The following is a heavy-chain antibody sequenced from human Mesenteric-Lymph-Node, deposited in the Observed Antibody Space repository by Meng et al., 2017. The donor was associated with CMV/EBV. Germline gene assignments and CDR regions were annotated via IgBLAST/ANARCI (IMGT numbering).Heavy chain of an antibody. CDR3: AIQDTGMVIHY. D-gene: IGHD5-18*01. CDR1: GVSIRSSDHY. Sequence: SETLSLTCTVSGVSIRSSDHYWGWIRQPPGQGLEWIGSIYYSGNTYYNPSVESRVIISVDASKNQFSLKLNSVTAADTALYYCAIQDTGMVIHYWGQGTLVTVSS. J-gene: IGHJ4*02. CDR2: IYYSGNT. V-gene: IGHV4-39*07.